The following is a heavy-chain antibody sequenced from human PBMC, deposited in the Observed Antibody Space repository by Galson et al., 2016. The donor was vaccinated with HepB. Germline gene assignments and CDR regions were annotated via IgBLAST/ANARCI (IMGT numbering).Heavy chain of an antibody. D-gene: IGHD3-10*01. V-gene: IGHV4-39*01. CDR1: GGSISSTNYY. CDR2: IYYDGRNT. CDR3: ARGVSQDC. J-gene: IGHJ4*02. Sequence: SETLSLTCTVSGGSISSTNYYWTWIRQPPGKGLEFIESIYYDGRNTYYNPSLKSRLTISIDAPNDRFSLSLNSVTAADTAVYYCARGVSQDCWGQGVLVSVSS.